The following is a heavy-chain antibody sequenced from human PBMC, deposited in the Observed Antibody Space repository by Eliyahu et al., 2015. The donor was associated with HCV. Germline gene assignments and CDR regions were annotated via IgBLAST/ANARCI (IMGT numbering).Heavy chain of an antibody. V-gene: IGHV4-59*01. CDR3: ASGGGGIAVAGTGGWFDP. Sequence: QVQLQESGPGLVKPSETLSLTCTVXGGSITTYYWSWIRQPPGKGXXWIGYIHDSGSPNPNPXLKSRVTISVDTSKNQFSLILTSVTAADTAVYYCASGGGGIAVAGTGGWFDPWGQGTLVTVSS. CDR1: GGSITTYY. D-gene: IGHD6-19*01. J-gene: IGHJ5*02. CDR2: IHDSGSP.